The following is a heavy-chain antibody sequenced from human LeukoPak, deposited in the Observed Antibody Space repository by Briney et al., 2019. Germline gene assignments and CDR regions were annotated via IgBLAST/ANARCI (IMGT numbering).Heavy chain of an antibody. CDR2: IHLDGRT. V-gene: IGHV4-4*02. J-gene: IGHJ4*02. CDR1: GGSVISTNW. D-gene: IGHD3-3*01. CDR3: AREGGFYRPLDY. Sequence: PSETLSLTCGVSGGSVISTNWWTWVRQPPGKGLELIGEIHLDGRTNYNPSLESRLTISVDLSENHVSLKMTSVTAADTAVYYCAREGGFYRPLDYSGQGTLVTVSS.